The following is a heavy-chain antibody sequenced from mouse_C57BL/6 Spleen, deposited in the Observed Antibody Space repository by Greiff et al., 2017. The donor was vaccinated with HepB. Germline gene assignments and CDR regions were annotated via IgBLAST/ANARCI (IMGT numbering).Heavy chain of an antibody. CDR1: GYTFTSYG. D-gene: IGHD2-3*01. CDR3: AFYDGYYVWFAY. Sequence: VQLQQSGAELARPGASVKLSCKASGYTFTSYGISWVKQRTGQGLEWIGEIYPRSGNTYYNEKFKGKATLTADKSSSTEYMELRSLTSEDSAVYFCAFYDGYYVWFAYWGQGTLVTVSA. CDR2: IYPRSGNT. J-gene: IGHJ3*01. V-gene: IGHV1-81*01.